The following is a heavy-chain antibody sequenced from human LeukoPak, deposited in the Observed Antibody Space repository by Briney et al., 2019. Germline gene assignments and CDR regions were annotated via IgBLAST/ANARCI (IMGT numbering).Heavy chain of an antibody. CDR3: ARSYYYVIDY. Sequence: KASETLSLTCTVSGDSISNYFWGWIRQPPGKGLEWIGYIYYSGGASYNPSLKSRVTISVDTSKNQFSLKLSSVTPADTAVYYCARSYYYVIDYWGQGTLVTVSS. CDR2: IYYSGGA. V-gene: IGHV4-59*01. D-gene: IGHD3-22*01. J-gene: IGHJ4*02. CDR1: GDSISNYF.